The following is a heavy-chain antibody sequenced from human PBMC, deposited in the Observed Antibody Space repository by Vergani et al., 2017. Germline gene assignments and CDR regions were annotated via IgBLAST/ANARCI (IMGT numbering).Heavy chain of an antibody. D-gene: IGHD1-26*01. J-gene: IGHJ4*02. CDR1: GGSISSYY. V-gene: IGHV4-59*01. Sequence: QVQLQESGPGLVKPSETLSLTCTVSGGSISSYYWSWIRQPPGKGLEWIGYIYYSGSTNYNPSLKIRVTISVDTSKNQFSLKLSSVTATDTAVYYCARVGGKFFIDYWGQGTLVTVSS. CDR3: ARVGGKFFIDY. CDR2: IYYSGST.